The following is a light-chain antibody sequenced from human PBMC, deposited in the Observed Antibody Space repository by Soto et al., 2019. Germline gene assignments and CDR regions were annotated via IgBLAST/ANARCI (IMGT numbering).Light chain of an antibody. J-gene: IGKJ4*01. CDR3: QHYDDVLVT. Sequence: DIQLTQSPSSLSASVGETVTVTCQASQDISVYLNWYQEKPGKAPTLLIYDASNLKTGVPSRFSGLGSGTHFTLTIRNLQPEDIATYFCQHYDDVLVTFGGGTKVEI. CDR2: DAS. V-gene: IGKV1-33*01. CDR1: QDISVY.